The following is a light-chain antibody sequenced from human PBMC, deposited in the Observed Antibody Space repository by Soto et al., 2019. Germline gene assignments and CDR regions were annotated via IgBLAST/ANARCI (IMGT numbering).Light chain of an antibody. CDR2: TNS. V-gene: IGLV1-44*01. J-gene: IGLJ1*01. CDR3: ATWDDNVYV. CDR1: SSNIGTNP. Sequence: SSSISSSNIGTNPVSWYHQLPGAAPKLLIYTNSQRPLGVPVRFSGSKSGTSASLAISGLQSEDEGDYYCATWDDNVYVFGTGTKVTVL.